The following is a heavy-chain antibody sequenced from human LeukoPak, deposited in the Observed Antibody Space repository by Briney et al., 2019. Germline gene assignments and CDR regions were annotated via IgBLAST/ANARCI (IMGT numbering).Heavy chain of an antibody. D-gene: IGHD6-13*01. CDR3: ASGLIAAAVYFDY. Sequence: SETLSLTCTVSGDSISNHYWNWIRQPAGKGLEWIGRIYSSGNTNYKSSLESRVTMSIDTSKNQVSLKLSSVTAADTAVYYCASGLIAAAVYFDYWGQGTLVTVSS. CDR2: IYSSGNT. CDR1: GDSISNHY. V-gene: IGHV4-4*07. J-gene: IGHJ4*02.